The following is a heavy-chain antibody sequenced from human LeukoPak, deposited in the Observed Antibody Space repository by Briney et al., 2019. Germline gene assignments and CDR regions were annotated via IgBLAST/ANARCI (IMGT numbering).Heavy chain of an antibody. CDR1: GGSFSGYY. CDR3: ARGLHPEGYSNGYFDY. D-gene: IGHD5-18*01. Sequence: PSETLSLTCAVYGGSFSGYYWSWIRQPPGKGLEWIGEINHSGSTNYNPSLKSRVTISVDTSKNQFSLKLSSVTAADTTMYYCARGLHPEGYSNGYFDYWGQGTLVTVSS. CDR2: INHSGST. V-gene: IGHV4-34*01. J-gene: IGHJ4*02.